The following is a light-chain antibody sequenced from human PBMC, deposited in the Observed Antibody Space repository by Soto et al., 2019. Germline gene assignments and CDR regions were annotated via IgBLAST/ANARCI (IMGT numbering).Light chain of an antibody. J-gene: IGLJ3*02. V-gene: IGLV1-47*01. Sequence: QSVLTQPPSASGTPGQTVTISCSGSTSNIGSNYVYWYQHVPGTAPKLLIYRSSQRPSGVPDRFSASKSGTSASLAISGLRAEDEADYYCAGWNASVWVFGGGTKLTV. CDR3: AGWNASVWV. CDR2: RSS. CDR1: TSNIGSNY.